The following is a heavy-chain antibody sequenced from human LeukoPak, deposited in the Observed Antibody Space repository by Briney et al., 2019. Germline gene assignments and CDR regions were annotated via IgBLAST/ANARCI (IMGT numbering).Heavy chain of an antibody. CDR2: IIPIFSTA. D-gene: IGHD2-8*02. Sequence: ASVKVSCKASGYTLTGYYMHWVRQAPGQGLEWMGGIIPIFSTANYAQKFQGRVTITADESTSTAYMELSSLRSEDTAVYYCARVSERVVSMRWDINAFDIWGQGTMVTVSS. J-gene: IGHJ3*02. CDR3: ARVSERVVSMRWDINAFDI. CDR1: GYTLTGYY. V-gene: IGHV1-69*13.